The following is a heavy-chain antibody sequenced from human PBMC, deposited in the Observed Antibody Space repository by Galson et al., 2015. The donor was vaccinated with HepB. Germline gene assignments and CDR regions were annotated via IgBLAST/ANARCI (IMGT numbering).Heavy chain of an antibody. D-gene: IGHD3-22*01. Sequence: SLRLSCAASGFTFSSYSMNWVRQAPGKGLEWVSYISSSSSTIYYADSVKGRFTISRDNAKNSLYLQMNSLRDEDTAVYYCARDPSSGYSFGAFDIWGQGTMVTVSS. V-gene: IGHV3-48*02. J-gene: IGHJ3*02. CDR1: GFTFSSYS. CDR2: ISSSSSTI. CDR3: ARDPSSGYSFGAFDI.